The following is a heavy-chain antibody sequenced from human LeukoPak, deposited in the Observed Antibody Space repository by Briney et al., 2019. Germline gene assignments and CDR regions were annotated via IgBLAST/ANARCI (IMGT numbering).Heavy chain of an antibody. J-gene: IGHJ6*02. V-gene: IGHV3-53*01. D-gene: IGHD4-11*01. CDR1: GFTVSSNY. Sequence: GGSLRLSCAASGFTVSSNYMSWVRQAPGKGLEWVSVIYSGGSTYYADSVKGRFTISRDNSKNTLYLQMNSLRAEDTAVYYCARDQRDYSNYIYYYYGMDVWGQGTTVAVS. CDR3: ARDQRDYSNYIYYYYGMDV. CDR2: IYSGGST.